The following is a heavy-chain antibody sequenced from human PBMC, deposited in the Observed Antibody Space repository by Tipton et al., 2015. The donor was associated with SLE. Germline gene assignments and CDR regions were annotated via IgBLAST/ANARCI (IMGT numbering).Heavy chain of an antibody. Sequence: TLSLTCAVDGGSFSGYSWTWIRQSPGKGLEWIGEMHHSGITNYNPSLKSRVTISVDTSTNHCTLKMSSVTAADTAVYYCARQNLGYCSGGVCYRDADYWGQGTPVTVSS. CDR2: MHHSGIT. J-gene: IGHJ4*02. CDR3: ARQNLGYCSGGVCYRDADY. V-gene: IGHV4-34*01. D-gene: IGHD2-15*01. CDR1: GGSFSGYS.